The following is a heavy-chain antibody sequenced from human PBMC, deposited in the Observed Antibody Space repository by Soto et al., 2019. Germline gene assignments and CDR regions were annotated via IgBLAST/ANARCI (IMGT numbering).Heavy chain of an antibody. V-gene: IGHV1-3*01. D-gene: IGHD6-13*01. CDR2: INAGNGNT. CDR3: ARDVIIAAAGLYYYYGMDV. J-gene: IGHJ6*02. CDR1: GYTFTSYD. Sequence: ASVKVSCKASGYTFTSYDINWVRQATGQRLEWMGWINAGNGNTKYSQKFQGRVTITRDTSASTAYMELSSLRSEDTAVYYCARDVIIAAAGLYYYYGMDVWGQGTTVTVSS.